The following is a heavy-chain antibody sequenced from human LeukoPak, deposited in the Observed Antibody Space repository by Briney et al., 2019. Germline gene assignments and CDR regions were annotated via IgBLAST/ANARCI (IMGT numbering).Heavy chain of an antibody. CDR1: GYTFTAYY. J-gene: IGHJ4*02. V-gene: IGHV1-2*02. CDR2: INPNSGGT. Sequence: ASAKVSCKASGYTFTAYYMHWVRQAPGQGLEWMGWINPNSGGTNSSQKFQDRVTLTRDTSISTAYMELGSLRVEDTAVYYCARIGYRSSSLDYWGQGTPVTVSS. D-gene: IGHD6-13*01. CDR3: ARIGYRSSSLDY.